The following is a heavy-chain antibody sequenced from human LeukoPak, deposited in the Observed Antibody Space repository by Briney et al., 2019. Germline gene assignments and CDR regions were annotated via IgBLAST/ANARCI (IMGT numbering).Heavy chain of an antibody. D-gene: IGHD3-3*01. CDR3: ALGITIFGATFDY. Sequence: ASVKVSCKASGGTFSSYAISWVRQAPGQGLEWMGRIIPILGIANYAQKFQGRVTITTDESTSTAYMELSSLRSEDTAVYYCALGITIFGATFDYWGQGTLVTVSS. J-gene: IGHJ4*02. V-gene: IGHV1-69*04. CDR1: GGTFSSYA. CDR2: IIPILGIA.